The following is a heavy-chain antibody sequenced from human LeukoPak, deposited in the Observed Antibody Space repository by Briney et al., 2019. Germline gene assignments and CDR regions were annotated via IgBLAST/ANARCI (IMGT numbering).Heavy chain of an antibody. D-gene: IGHD3-10*02. CDR3: AELGITMIGGV. CDR2: ISSSGSTI. V-gene: IGHV3-48*03. Sequence: GGSLRLSCAASGFTFSSYEMNWVRQAPGKGLEWVSHISSSGSTIYYADSVKGRFTISRDNAKNSLYLQMNSLRAEDTAVYYCAELGITMIGGVWGQGILVTVSS. J-gene: IGHJ4*02. CDR1: GFTFSSYE.